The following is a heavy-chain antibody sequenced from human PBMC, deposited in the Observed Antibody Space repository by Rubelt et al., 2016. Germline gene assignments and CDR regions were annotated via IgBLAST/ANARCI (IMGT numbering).Heavy chain of an antibody. V-gene: IGHV3-30*02. D-gene: IGHD1-26*01. CDR1: GFTFSSYG. CDR2: IRYDGSNK. CDR3: AKGLREGPYYYGMDV. Sequence: QVQLVESGGGVVQPGGSLRLSCAASGFTFSSYGMHWVRQAPGKGLEWVAFIRYDGSNKYYADSVKGRFTHTRDNSKYTLTLQMNSLRAGDTAVYYWAKGLREGPYYYGMDVWGQGTTVTVSS. J-gene: IGHJ6*02.